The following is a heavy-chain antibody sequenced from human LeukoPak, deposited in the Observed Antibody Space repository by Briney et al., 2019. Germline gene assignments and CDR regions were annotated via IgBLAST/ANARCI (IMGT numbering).Heavy chain of an antibody. V-gene: IGHV3-21*01. D-gene: IGHD6-13*01. CDR1: GFTFSSYS. CDR2: ISSSSSYI. CDR3: ARVDGAAGLYYYYYMDV. Sequence: GGSLRLSCAASGFTFSSYSMNWVRQAPGKGLEWVSSISSSSSYIYYADSVKGRFTISRDNAKNSLYLQMNSLRAEDTAVYYCARVDGAAGLYYYYYMDVWRKGTTVTISS. J-gene: IGHJ6*03.